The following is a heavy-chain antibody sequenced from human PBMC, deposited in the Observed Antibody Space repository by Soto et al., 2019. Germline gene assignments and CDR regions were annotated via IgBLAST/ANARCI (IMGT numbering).Heavy chain of an antibody. CDR1: GGSFSGYY. Sequence: SETLSLTCAVYGGSFSGYYWSWIRQPPGKGLEWIGEINHSGSTNYNPSLKSRVTISVDTSKNQFSLKLSSVTAADTAVYYCARGPSGYDFWSGYWDYYYYYGMDVWGQGTTVTV. CDR3: ARGPSGYDFWSGYWDYYYYYGMDV. D-gene: IGHD3-3*01. V-gene: IGHV4-34*01. CDR2: INHSGST. J-gene: IGHJ6*02.